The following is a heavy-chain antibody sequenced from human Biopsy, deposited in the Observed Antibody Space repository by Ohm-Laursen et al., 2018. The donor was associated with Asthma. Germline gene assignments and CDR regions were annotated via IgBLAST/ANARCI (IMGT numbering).Heavy chain of an antibody. Sequence: GTLSLTCDVYPGSFSGFFWTWIRQSPGKGLEWIGETNERGVTNNNPSLKSRVIISLDTLWNRVSLKLTSVTAADTAVYYCARGPELDVWGQGTTVTVSS. CDR1: PGSFSGFF. J-gene: IGHJ6*02. CDR2: TNERGVT. CDR3: ARGPELDV. V-gene: IGHV4-34*01.